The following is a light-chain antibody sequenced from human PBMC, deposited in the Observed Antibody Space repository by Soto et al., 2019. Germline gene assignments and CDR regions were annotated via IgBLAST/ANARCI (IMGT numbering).Light chain of an antibody. CDR3: QQYGSSPHT. CDR1: QSVSSSY. V-gene: IGKV3-20*01. Sequence: EIVLTQSPGTLSLSPGERATLSCRASQSVSSSYLAWYQHKPGQAPRLLIYGASSKATGIPDRFSGSGSGTDFTLTFSRLEPEDFAVYYCQQYGSSPHTFGEGNKMELK. J-gene: IGKJ2*01. CDR2: GAS.